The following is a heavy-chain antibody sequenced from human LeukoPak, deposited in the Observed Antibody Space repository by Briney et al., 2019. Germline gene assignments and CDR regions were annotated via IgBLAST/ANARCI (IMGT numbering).Heavy chain of an antibody. CDR1: GFTFDDYA. CDR3: ARDKVFGGELDY. CDR2: ISWNSGSI. V-gene: IGHV3-9*01. D-gene: IGHD3-10*01. J-gene: IGHJ4*02. Sequence: GGSLRLSCAASGFTFDDYAMHWVRQAPGKGLEWVSGISWNSGSIGYADSVKGRFTISRDNAKNLLCLQMNSLRAEDTAVYYCARDKVFGGELDYWGKGTLVTVSS.